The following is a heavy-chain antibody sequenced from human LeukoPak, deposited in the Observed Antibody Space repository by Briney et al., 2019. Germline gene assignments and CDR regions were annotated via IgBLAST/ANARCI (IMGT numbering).Heavy chain of an antibody. CDR1: GFTFSNYW. Sequence: GGSLRLSCAASGFTFSNYWMTWVRQAPGKGLEWVANIKSDGSDKYYVDSVKGRFTISRDNAKNSLYLQMNSLRAEDTAVYYCARGHWNANSFDSWGQGTLVTVPS. J-gene: IGHJ5*01. V-gene: IGHV3-7*01. D-gene: IGHD1-1*01. CDR3: ARGHWNANSFDS. CDR2: IKSDGSDK.